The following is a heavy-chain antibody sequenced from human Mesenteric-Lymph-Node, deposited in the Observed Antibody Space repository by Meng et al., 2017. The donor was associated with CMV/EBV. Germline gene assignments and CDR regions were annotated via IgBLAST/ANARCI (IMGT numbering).Heavy chain of an antibody. J-gene: IGHJ4*02. CDR1: GFTFSSYS. CDR2: ISSSSSYI. CDR3: ASRLIATQPSPVY. D-gene: IGHD6-6*01. V-gene: IGHV3-21*01. Sequence: GESLKISCAASGFTFSSYSMNWVRQAPGKGLEWVSSISSSSSYIYYADSVKGRFTISRDNSKNTLYLQMNSLRTEDTAVYYCASRLIATQPSPVYWGQGTLVTVSS.